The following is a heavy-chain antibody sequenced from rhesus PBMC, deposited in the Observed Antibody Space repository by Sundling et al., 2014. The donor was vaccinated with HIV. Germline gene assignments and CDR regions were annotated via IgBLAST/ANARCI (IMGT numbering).Heavy chain of an antibody. V-gene: IGHV4-106*01. CDR2: IYGSGSST. CDR1: GGSISDSYY. CDR3: ARDVRTLGY. Sequence: QVQLQESGPGLVKPSETLSLTCAVSGGSISDSYYWSWIRQPPGKGLEWIGYIYGSGSSTNYNPSLKSRVTISTDTSKNQFSLKLTSVTAADTAVYYCARDVRTLGYWGQGVLVTVSS. J-gene: IGHJ4*01. D-gene: IGHD2-33*01.